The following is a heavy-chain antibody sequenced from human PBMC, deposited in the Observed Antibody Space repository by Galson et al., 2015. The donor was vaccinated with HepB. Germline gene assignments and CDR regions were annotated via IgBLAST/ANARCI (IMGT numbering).Heavy chain of an antibody. Sequence: SLRLSCAASGFTFSSYGMHWVRQAPGKGPEWVAVIWYDGSNKYYADSVKGRFTISRDNSKNTLYLQMNSLRAEDTAVYYCAKDQGYSSGWSDFDYWGQGTLVTVSS. J-gene: IGHJ4*02. V-gene: IGHV3-33*06. CDR3: AKDQGYSSGWSDFDY. CDR1: GFTFSSYG. D-gene: IGHD6-19*01. CDR2: IWYDGSNK.